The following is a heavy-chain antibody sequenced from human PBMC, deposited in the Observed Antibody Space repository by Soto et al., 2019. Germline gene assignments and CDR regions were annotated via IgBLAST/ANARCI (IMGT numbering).Heavy chain of an antibody. V-gene: IGHV3-30-3*01. CDR1: GFTFSSYA. CDR3: ARVRRSLALLTGYYS. D-gene: IGHD3-9*01. J-gene: IGHJ4*02. Sequence: QVQLVESGGGVVQPGRSLRLSCADSGFTFSSYAMHWVRQAPGKGLEWEAVISYDGSNKYYADSVKGRFTISRDNSKNTLYLQMNSLRAEDTAVYYCARVRRSLALLTGYYSWGQGTLVAVSS. CDR2: ISYDGSNK.